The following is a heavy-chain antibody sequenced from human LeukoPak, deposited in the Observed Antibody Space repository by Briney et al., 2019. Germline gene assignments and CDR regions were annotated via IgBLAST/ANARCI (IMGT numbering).Heavy chain of an antibody. CDR2: INHSGST. CDR3: ARQGPKYYDFWSGYRPYYYYYYMDV. CDR1: GGSFSGYY. J-gene: IGHJ6*03. Sequence: PSETLSLTCAVYGGSFSGYYWSWIRQPPGKGLEWIGEINHSGSTNYNPSLKSRVTISVDTSKNQFSLKLSSVTAADTAVYYCARQGPKYYDFWSGYRPYYYYYYMDVWGKGTTVTVSS. V-gene: IGHV4-34*01. D-gene: IGHD3-3*01.